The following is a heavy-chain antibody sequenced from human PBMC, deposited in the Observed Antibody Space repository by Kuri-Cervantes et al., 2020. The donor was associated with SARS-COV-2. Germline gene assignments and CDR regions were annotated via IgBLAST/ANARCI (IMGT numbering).Heavy chain of an antibody. D-gene: IGHD2-2*02. Sequence: SETLSLTCTVSGGSISSYYWSWIRQPAGKGLEWIGRIYTSGSTNYNPSLKSRVTMSVDTSKNQFSLKLSSVTPADTAVYYCARSPWYCSSTRCYTPNWFDPWGQGTLVTVSS. J-gene: IGHJ5*02. CDR1: GGSISSYY. CDR2: IYTSGST. V-gene: IGHV4-4*07. CDR3: ARSPWYCSSTRCYTPNWFDP.